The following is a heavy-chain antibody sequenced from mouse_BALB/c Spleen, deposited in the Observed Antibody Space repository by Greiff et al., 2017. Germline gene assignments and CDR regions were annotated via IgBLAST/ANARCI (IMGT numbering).Heavy chain of an antibody. CDR3: ARDNYGNYGGFAY. V-gene: IGHV2-9*02. Sequence: QVQLQQSGPGLVAPSQSLSITCTVSGFSLTSYGVHWVRQPPGKGLEWLGVIWAGGSTNYNSALMSRLSISKDNSKSQVFLKMNSLQTDDTAMYYCARDNYGNYGGFAYWGQGTLVTVSA. D-gene: IGHD2-1*01. CDR1: GFSLTSYG. CDR2: IWAGGST. J-gene: IGHJ3*01.